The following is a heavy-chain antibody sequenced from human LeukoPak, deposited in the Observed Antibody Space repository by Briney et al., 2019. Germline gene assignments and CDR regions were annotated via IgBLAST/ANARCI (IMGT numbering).Heavy chain of an antibody. CDR2: INPNSGGT. Sequence: GASVKVSCKASGYTFTGYYMHWVRQAPGQGLEWMGWINPNSGGTNYAQKFQGRVTMTRDTSISTAYMELSRLRSDDTAVYYCTRGASLGVLRPNNWFDPWGQGTLVTVSS. CDR3: TRGASLGVLRPNNWFDP. V-gene: IGHV1-2*02. CDR1: GYTFTGYY. J-gene: IGHJ5*02. D-gene: IGHD3-3*01.